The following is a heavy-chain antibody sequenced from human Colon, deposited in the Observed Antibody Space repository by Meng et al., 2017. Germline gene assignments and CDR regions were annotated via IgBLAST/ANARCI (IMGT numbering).Heavy chain of an antibody. J-gene: IGHJ2*01. CDR1: GGTFTTYT. Sequence: QVQLVQSGAEVKKPGSSVKVSCKASGGTFTTYTYTWIRQAPGQGLEWVGGIIPIFDTPNYAQKFQGRVTISADKSTSTAYMELSSLTSEDTAVYYCARRPPNPYTNNWYWYLDLWGPGTLVTVSS. CDR3: ARRPPNPYTNNWYWYLDL. CDR2: IIPIFDTP. D-gene: IGHD6-13*01. V-gene: IGHV1-69*08.